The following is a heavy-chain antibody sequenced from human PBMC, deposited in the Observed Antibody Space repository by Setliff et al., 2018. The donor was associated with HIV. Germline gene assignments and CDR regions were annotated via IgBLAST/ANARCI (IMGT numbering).Heavy chain of an antibody. D-gene: IGHD6-19*01. V-gene: IGHV4-34*01. J-gene: IGHJ4*02. CDR3: ARRPQWLGHYFDY. Sequence: PSETLSLTCAVYGESFSGYYWNWIRQPPGKGLEWIGEINHSGSTKYNPSLKSRVTISVDTSKKQFSLKLSSVTAADTAVYYCARRPQWLGHYFDYWGQGTLVTVSS. CDR2: INHSGST. CDR1: GESFSGYY.